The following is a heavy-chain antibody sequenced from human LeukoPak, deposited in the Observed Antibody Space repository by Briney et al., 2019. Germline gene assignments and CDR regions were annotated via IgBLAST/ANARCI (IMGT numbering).Heavy chain of an antibody. Sequence: PSETLSLTCAVYGGSFSGYYWSWIRQPPGKGLEWIGEINHSGSTNYNPSLKSRVTISVDTSKNQFSLKLSSVTAADTAVYYCARGHDYGDYVGYYYGMDVWGQGTTVTVSS. CDR1: GGSFSGYY. CDR3: ARGHDYGDYVGYYYGMDV. J-gene: IGHJ6*02. V-gene: IGHV4-34*01. D-gene: IGHD4-17*01. CDR2: INHSGST.